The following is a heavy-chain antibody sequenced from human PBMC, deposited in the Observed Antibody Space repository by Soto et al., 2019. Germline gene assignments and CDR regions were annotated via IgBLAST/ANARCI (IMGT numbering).Heavy chain of an antibody. CDR2: INHSGST. Sequence: PSETLSLTCAVYGGSFSGYYWSWIRQPPGKGLEWNGEINHSGSTNYNPSLKSRVTISVDTSKNQFSPKLSSVTAADTAVYYCARGLESGSLYNWFDPWGQGTLVTVSS. CDR1: GGSFSGYY. J-gene: IGHJ5*02. V-gene: IGHV4-34*01. D-gene: IGHD1-26*01. CDR3: ARGLESGSLYNWFDP.